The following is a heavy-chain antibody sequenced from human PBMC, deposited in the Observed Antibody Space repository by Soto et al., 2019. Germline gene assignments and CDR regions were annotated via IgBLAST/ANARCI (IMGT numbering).Heavy chain of an antibody. Sequence: SETLSLTCAVYGGSFSGYYWSWIRQPPGKGLEWIGEINHSGSTNYNPSLKSRVTISVDTSKNQFSLKLSSVTAADTAVYYCVTGGTYYFDYWGQGTLVTVSS. CDR2: INHSGST. J-gene: IGHJ4*02. D-gene: IGHD3-16*01. V-gene: IGHV4-34*01. CDR3: VTGGTYYFDY. CDR1: GGSFSGYY.